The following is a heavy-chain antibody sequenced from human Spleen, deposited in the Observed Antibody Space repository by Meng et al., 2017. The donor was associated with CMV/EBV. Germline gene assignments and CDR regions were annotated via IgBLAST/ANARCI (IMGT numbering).Heavy chain of an antibody. V-gene: IGHV2-5*01. D-gene: IGHD5-24*01. CDR3: ARIIGGYNLVDY. J-gene: IGHJ4*02. CDR1: GFSLSTSGVG. Sequence: SGPTLVKPTQTLTLTCTFSGFSLSTSGVGVGWIRQPPGKALEWLALIYWNDDKRYSTSLKSRLTITKDTSKNQVVVTMTNMDPVDTATYYCARIIGGYNLVDYWGQGTLVTVSS. CDR2: IYWNDDK.